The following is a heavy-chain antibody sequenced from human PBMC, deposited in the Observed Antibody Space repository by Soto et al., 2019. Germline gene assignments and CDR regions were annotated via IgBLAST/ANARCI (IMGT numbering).Heavy chain of an antibody. CDR2: IDPTDSFT. Sequence: GASLKISYKGSGYKFTSFWLNWVRQIPGKGLEWVGRIDPTDSFTNYSPPFEGLATISVDKSISTAYLQWSTLQASDTAIYYCARPASGGSRDAFDIWGQGTTVTVSS. V-gene: IGHV5-10-1*01. CDR3: ARPASGGSRDAFDI. J-gene: IGHJ3*02. D-gene: IGHD2-15*01. CDR1: GYKFTSFW.